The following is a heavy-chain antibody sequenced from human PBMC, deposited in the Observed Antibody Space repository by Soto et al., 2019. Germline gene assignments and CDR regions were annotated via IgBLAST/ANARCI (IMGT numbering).Heavy chain of an antibody. Sequence: EVQLMESGGGWVQPGGSLRLSCAASGFTFSSYWMSWVRQAPGKGLEWVANIKQDGSEKYYVDSVKGRFTISRDNAKNSLYLQMNSLRAEDTAVYYCARRGIAAYYYYMDVWGKGTTVTVSS. CDR3: ARRGIAAYYYYMDV. V-gene: IGHV3-7*01. J-gene: IGHJ6*03. CDR1: GFTFSSYW. CDR2: IKQDGSEK. D-gene: IGHD6-25*01.